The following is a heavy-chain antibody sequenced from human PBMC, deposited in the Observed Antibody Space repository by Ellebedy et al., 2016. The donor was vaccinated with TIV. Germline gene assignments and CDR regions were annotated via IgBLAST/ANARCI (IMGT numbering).Heavy chain of an antibody. V-gene: IGHV1-18*01. CDR2: INPSVGST. D-gene: IGHD3-3*01. Sequence: ASVKVSCKASGYTFTSYGISWVRQAPGQGLEWMGIINPSVGSTNYAQKFQGRVTITTETSTTTAYLELTSLTSDDTAVYYCARGGYDYWSVRLDYWGQGTPVTVSS. CDR3: ARGGYDYWSVRLDY. CDR1: GYTFTSYG. J-gene: IGHJ4*02.